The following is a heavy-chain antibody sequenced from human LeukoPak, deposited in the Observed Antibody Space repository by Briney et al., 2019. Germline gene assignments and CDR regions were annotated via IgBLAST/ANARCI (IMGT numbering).Heavy chain of an antibody. J-gene: IGHJ4*02. V-gene: IGHV3-7*01. CDR1: GFTFSSYW. CDR3: AREGITAAADY. D-gene: IGHD6-13*01. CDR2: IKQDGSEK. Sequence: GGSLRVSCAASGFTFSSYWMSWVRQAPGKGLEWVANIKQDGSEKYYVDSVKGRFTISRDNAKNSLYLQLNSLRAEDTAVYYCAREGITAAADYWGQGTLVTVSS.